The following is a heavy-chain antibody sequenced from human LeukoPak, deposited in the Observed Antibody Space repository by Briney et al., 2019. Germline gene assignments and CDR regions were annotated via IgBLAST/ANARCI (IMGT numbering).Heavy chain of an antibody. V-gene: IGHV3-30*04. Sequence: GGSLRLSCAASGFTFSTYAMHWVRQAPGKGLEWVAVISYDGSNKYYADSVKGRFTISRDNSKNTVYLQMNSLRPEDTAVYYCARIQNAPHGEYVAFDCWGQGALVTVSS. CDR3: ARIQNAPHGEYVAFDC. CDR1: GFTFSTYA. CDR2: ISYDGSNK. J-gene: IGHJ4*02. D-gene: IGHD4-17*01.